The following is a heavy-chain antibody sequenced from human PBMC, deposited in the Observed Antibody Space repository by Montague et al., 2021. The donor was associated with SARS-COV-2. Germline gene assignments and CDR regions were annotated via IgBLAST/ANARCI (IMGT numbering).Heavy chain of an antibody. Sequence: SLRLSCAASGFTFSSYAMRWVRQAPGKGLEWVSVIYSGGSSTYYADSVKGRFTISRDNSKNTLYLQMNSLRAEDTAVYYCAKQARITMIVGVYPDGIDYWGQGTLVTVSS. J-gene: IGHJ4*02. V-gene: IGHV3-23*03. CDR3: AKQARITMIVGVYPDGIDY. D-gene: IGHD3-22*01. CDR1: GFTFSSYA. CDR2: IYSGGSST.